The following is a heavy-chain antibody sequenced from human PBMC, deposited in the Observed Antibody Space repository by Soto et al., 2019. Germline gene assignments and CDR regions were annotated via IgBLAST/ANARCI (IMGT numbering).Heavy chain of an antibody. CDR1: GGTFSSYA. Sequence: QVQLVQSGAEVKKPGSSVKVSCKASGGTFSSYAISWVRQAPGQGLEWMGGIIPIFGTANYAQKFQGRVTITADESTSTVYMELSSLRSEDTAVYYCARDPRGTHTRGEFDYWGPGALVTVSA. CDR2: IIPIFGTA. J-gene: IGHJ4*02. CDR3: ARDPRGTHTRGEFDY. V-gene: IGHV1-69*01. D-gene: IGHD1-26*01.